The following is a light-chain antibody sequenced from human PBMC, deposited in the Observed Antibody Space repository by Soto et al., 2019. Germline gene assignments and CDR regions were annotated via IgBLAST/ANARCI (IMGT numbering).Light chain of an antibody. V-gene: IGLV2-8*01. CDR3: AAWDDSLNGVV. CDR1: SSDVGGYHY. CDR2: EVS. Sequence: QSALTQPPSASGSPGQSVTISCTGTSSDVGGYHYVSWYQQHPGKAPKLMIYEVSKRPSGVPDRFSGSKSGNTASLTVSGLQAEDEADYYCAAWDDSLNGVVFGGGTKLTVL. J-gene: IGLJ2*01.